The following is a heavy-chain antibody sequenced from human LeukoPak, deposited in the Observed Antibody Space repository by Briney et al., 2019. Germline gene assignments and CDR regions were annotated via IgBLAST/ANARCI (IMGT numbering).Heavy chain of an antibody. V-gene: IGHV4-59*12. Sequence: PSETLSLTCTVSGGSISSYYWTWIRQPPGKGLEYIGYIYYSGSTNYNPSLRSRVTISLDTSKNQFSLKLSSVTAADTAVYYCARDLRYCYDSSGYYLDYWGQGTLVTVSS. J-gene: IGHJ4*02. D-gene: IGHD3-22*01. CDR2: IYYSGST. CDR1: GGSISSYY. CDR3: ARDLRYCYDSSGYYLDY.